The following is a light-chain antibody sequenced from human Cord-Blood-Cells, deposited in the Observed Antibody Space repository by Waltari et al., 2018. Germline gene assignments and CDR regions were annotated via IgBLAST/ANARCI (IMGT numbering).Light chain of an antibody. Sequence: QSALTQPRSGSGSPGQSVTISCTGTSSYVGGSNYVSWYQQHPGKAPKLMIYDVSKRPSGVPDRFSGSKSGNTASLTISGLQAEDEADYYCCSYAGSYTWVFGGGTKLTVL. J-gene: IGLJ3*02. CDR1: SSYVGGSNY. CDR3: CSYAGSYTWV. V-gene: IGLV2-11*01. CDR2: DVS.